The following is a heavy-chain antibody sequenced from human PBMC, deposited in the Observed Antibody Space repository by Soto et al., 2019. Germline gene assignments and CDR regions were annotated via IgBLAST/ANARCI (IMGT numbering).Heavy chain of an antibody. CDR2: IYSGVST. J-gene: IGHJ5*02. V-gene: IGHV3-66*01. D-gene: IGHD6-13*01. CDR1: GFTVSSNY. Sequence: GGSLRLSCAASGFTVSSNYMSWVRQAPGKGLEWVSVIYSGVSTYYADSVKGRFTISRDNSKNTLYLQMNSLRAEDTAVYYCARNAPSAGLDWFDPWGQGTLVTVSS. CDR3: ARNAPSAGLDWFDP.